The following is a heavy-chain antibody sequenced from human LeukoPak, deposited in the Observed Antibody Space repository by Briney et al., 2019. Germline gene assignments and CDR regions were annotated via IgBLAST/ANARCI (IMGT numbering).Heavy chain of an antibody. CDR2: FDPEDGET. D-gene: IGHD3-10*01. J-gene: IGHJ4*02. CDR3: ASITMVRGVMLEFDY. Sequence: GASVKVSCKVSGYTLTELSMHWVRQAPGKGLEWMGGFDPEDGETIYAQKFQGRVTMTRDTSISTAYMELSSLRSEDTAVYYCASITMVRGVMLEFDYWGQGTLVTVSS. V-gene: IGHV1-24*01. CDR1: GYTLTELS.